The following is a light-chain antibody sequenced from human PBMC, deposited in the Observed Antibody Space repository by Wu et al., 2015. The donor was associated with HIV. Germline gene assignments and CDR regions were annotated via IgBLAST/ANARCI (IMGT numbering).Light chain of an antibody. CDR2: DAS. CDR3: QQLNSFPLT. Sequence: IQLTQSPSSLSASIGDRVNITCRASQDIFTYLAWYQQTPGKAPRVLIYDASTLQNGVSSRFSGSGSGTDFTLTISGLQREDFAVYFCQQLNSFPLTFGQGSRLEI. J-gene: IGKJ5*01. V-gene: IGKV1-13*02. CDR1: QDIFTY.